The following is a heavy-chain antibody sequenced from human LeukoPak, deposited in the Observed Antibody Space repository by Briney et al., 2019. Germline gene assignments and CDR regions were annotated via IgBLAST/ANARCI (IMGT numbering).Heavy chain of an antibody. CDR3: ARVRGSTAVTPTSYYFDY. V-gene: IGHV3-20*01. CDR2: INWNAGST. J-gene: IGHJ4*02. D-gene: IGHD4-23*01. Sequence: GGSLRLSCAASGFTFDDYAMTWLRQVPGKGLEWGSGINWNAGSTGYADSVKGRFTISRDNAKNSLYLQMNSLRAEDTALYHRARVRGSTAVTPTSYYFDYWGQGTLVTVSS. CDR1: GFTFDDYA.